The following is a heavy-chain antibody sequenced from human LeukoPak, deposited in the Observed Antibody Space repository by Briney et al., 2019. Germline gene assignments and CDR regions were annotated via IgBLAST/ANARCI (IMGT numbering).Heavy chain of an antibody. CDR2: ISSSSSYI. J-gene: IGHJ6*02. D-gene: IGHD2-2*01. V-gene: IGHV3-21*01. CDR1: GFKFDEYG. CDR3: ARERLVVVGDAYYYYGMDV. Sequence: GGSLRLSCAASGFKFDEYGMSWGRQVPGKGLEWVSSISSSSSYIYYADSMKGRFTVSRDNAKNSLFLQMNSLRAEDTAVYYCARERLVVVGDAYYYYGMDVWGQGATVTVSS.